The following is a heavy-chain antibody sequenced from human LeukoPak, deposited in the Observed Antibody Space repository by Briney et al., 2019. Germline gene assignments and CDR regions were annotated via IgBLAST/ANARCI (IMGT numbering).Heavy chain of an antibody. CDR2: MNPNSGNT. CDR1: GYTFTSYD. D-gene: IGHD6-19*01. CDR3: ARANRLQYSSGRRRVLPYYFYGMDV. Sequence: ASVKVSCKASGYTFTSYDINWVRQAAGQGLEWMGWMNPNSGNTGYAQKFQGRVTMARNTSISTAYMELSSLRSEDTAVYYCARANRLQYSSGRRRVLPYYFYGMDVWGQGTTVTVSS. J-gene: IGHJ6*02. V-gene: IGHV1-8*01.